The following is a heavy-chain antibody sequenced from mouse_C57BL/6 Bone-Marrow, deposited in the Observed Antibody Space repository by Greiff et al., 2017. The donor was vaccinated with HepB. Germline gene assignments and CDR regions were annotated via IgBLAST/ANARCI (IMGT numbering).Heavy chain of an antibody. Sequence: VQLKQSGPGLVKPSQSLSLTCSVTGYSITSGYYWNWIRQFPGNKLEWMGYISYDGSNNYNPSLKNRISITRDTSKNQFFLKLNSVTTEDTATYYCARRFLYYGNYDWYFDVWGTGTTVTVSS. D-gene: IGHD2-1*01. J-gene: IGHJ1*03. V-gene: IGHV3-6*01. CDR2: ISYDGSN. CDR3: ARRFLYYGNYDWYFDV. CDR1: GYSITSGYY.